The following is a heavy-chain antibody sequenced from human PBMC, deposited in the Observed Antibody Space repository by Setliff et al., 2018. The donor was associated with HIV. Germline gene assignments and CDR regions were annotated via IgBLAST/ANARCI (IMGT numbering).Heavy chain of an antibody. D-gene: IGHD3-10*01. CDR1: GGSFTSFA. V-gene: IGHV1-69*05. J-gene: IGHJ4*02. CDR2: SIPIYGTP. CDR3: ARNDASGSYYRLDY. Sequence: ASVKVSCKAFGGSFTSFAISWVRRAPGQGLEWMGGSIPIYGTPNYAQKFQGRITISTDASTSTAYMELNSLRSEDTAVYYCARNDASGSYYRLDYWGQGTLVTVSS.